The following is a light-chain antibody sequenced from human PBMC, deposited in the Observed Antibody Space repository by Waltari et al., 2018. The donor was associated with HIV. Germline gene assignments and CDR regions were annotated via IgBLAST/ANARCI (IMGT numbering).Light chain of an antibody. CDR1: SGHSRYD. CDR2: VNSDGSQ. Sequence: QLVLTQSPSASASLGASVKLTCTLSSGHSRYDIAWHQQQPEKGPRYLMKVNSDGSQHKGDGIPDRFSGSSSGAERYLTISSLQSDDEADYYCQTWENGPKVFGGGTKLTVV. V-gene: IGLV4-69*01. CDR3: QTWENGPKV. J-gene: IGLJ3*02.